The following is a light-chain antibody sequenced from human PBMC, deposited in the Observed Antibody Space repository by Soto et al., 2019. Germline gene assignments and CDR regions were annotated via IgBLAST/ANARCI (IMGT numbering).Light chain of an antibody. Sequence: QSALTQPPSASGSPGQSVTISCTGTSSDVGAYNYVSWYQLHAGKAPKLIVYEVSKRPSDVPDRFSASKSGNTASLTVSGLQTEDEADYYCSSYAGSNNYVFAIGTKVTVL. CDR2: EVS. V-gene: IGLV2-8*01. CDR1: SSDVGAYNY. J-gene: IGLJ1*01. CDR3: SSYAGSNNYV.